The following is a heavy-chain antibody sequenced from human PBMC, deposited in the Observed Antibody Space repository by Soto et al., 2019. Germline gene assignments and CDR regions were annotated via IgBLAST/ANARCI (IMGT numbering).Heavy chain of an antibody. Sequence: SETLSLTCTVSGGSISSYYWSWIRQPPGKGLEWIGYIYYSGSTNYNPSLKSRVTISVDTSKNQFSLKLSSVTAADTAVYYCASLFGHFYDILTGYRSWVPQYGMDVWGQGTRVTVS. D-gene: IGHD3-9*01. CDR3: ASLFGHFYDILTGYRSWVPQYGMDV. V-gene: IGHV4-59*01. CDR2: IYYSGST. J-gene: IGHJ6*02. CDR1: GGSISSYY.